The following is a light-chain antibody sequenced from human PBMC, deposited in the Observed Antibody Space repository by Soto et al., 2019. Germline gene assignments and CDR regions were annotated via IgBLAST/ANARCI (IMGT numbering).Light chain of an antibody. Sequence: IVLTQSPATLSVSPGETATLSCRASENINTYLAWYQQKPGQAPKLLIYDASNRATGIPARFSASGSGTDFTLSISSLEHEDFAVYYCQHRYNWPLTFGGGTKVEIK. CDR2: DAS. CDR1: ENINTY. V-gene: IGKV3-11*01. CDR3: QHRYNWPLT. J-gene: IGKJ4*01.